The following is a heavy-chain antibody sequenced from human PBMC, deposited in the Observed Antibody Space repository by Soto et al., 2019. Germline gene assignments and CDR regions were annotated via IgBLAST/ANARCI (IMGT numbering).Heavy chain of an antibody. J-gene: IGHJ6*02. CDR1: GFTFSSYG. Sequence: PGGSLRLSCAASGFTFSSYGMHWVRQAPGKGLEWVAVISYDGSNKYYADSVKGRFTISRDNSKNTLYLQMNSLRAEDTAVYYCAKDFYYYYGMDVWGQGTTVT. CDR2: ISYDGSNK. CDR3: AKDFYYYYGMDV. V-gene: IGHV3-30*18.